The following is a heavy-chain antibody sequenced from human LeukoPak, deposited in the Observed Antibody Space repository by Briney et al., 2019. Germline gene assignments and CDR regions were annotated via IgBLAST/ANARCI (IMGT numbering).Heavy chain of an antibody. CDR1: GYTFTSYD. CDR3: ARDEGYCSRTSCYGASKGMDV. D-gene: IGHD2-2*01. J-gene: IGHJ6*02. V-gene: IGHV1-8*01. CDR2: MNPNSGNT. Sequence: ASVKVSCKVSGYTFTSYDINWVRQAAGQGLEWVGWMNPNSGNTGYAQKFQGRVTMTRSTSINTAYMELSSLRSEDTAVYYCARDEGYCSRTSCYGASKGMDVWGQGTAVIVSS.